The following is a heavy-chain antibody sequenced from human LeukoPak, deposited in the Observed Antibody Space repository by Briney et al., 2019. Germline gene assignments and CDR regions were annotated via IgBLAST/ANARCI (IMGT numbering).Heavy chain of an antibody. CDR1: GGSISSGGYY. D-gene: IGHD5-12*01. Sequence: SETLSLTCTVSGGSISSGGYYWSWIRQHPGTGLEWIGYIYYSGSTYYNPSLKSRVTISVDTSKNQFSLKLSSVTAADTAVYYWARGGGLRESDYWGQGTLVIVSS. CDR2: IYYSGST. J-gene: IGHJ4*02. V-gene: IGHV4-31*03. CDR3: ARGGGLRESDY.